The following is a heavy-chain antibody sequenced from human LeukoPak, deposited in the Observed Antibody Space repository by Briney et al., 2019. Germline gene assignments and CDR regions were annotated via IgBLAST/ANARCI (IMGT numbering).Heavy chain of an antibody. CDR3: ARGYWFYFDY. D-gene: IGHD2-8*02. Sequence: SETLSLTCTVSGGSISSSSYYWGWIRQPPGKGLEWIGNIYYSGTTYYNPSLKSRVTISVDTSKNQFSLKLNSVTAADTAMYYCARGYWFYFDYWGQGTLVTVSS. CDR1: GGSISSSSYY. V-gene: IGHV4-39*07. CDR2: IYYSGTT. J-gene: IGHJ4*02.